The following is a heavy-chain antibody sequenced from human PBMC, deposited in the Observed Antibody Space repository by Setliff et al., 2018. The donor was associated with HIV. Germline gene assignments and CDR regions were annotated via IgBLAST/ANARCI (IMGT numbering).Heavy chain of an antibody. CDR3: ARHRPWEVDVFDI. J-gene: IGHJ3*02. CDR1: GGSMKNYY. D-gene: IGHD1-26*01. CDR2: ISYNGIT. Sequence: PSETLSLTCSVSGGSMKNYYWSWIRQPPRKGLEWVGYISYNGITTYNPSLKSRVTISVDTSKNQFSLKLTSVTAADTAVYYCARHRPWEVDVFDIWDQGTMVTVSS. V-gene: IGHV4-59*08.